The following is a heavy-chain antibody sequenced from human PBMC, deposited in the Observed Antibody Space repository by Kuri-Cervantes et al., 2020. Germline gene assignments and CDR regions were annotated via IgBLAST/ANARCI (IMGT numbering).Heavy chain of an antibody. CDR2: IYWDDDK. CDR3: AHWYYDWSQFDY. V-gene: IGHV2-5*02. J-gene: IGHJ4*01. D-gene: IGHD3-22*01. Sequence: SGPTLVKPTQTLTLTCTFSGFSLSTSGVGVGWIRQPPGKALEWLALIYWDDDKRYSPSLKSRLTITKDTSKNQVVLTMTNMDPVDTATYYCAHWYYDWSQFDYWGQGNQVNRLL. CDR1: GFSLSTSGVG.